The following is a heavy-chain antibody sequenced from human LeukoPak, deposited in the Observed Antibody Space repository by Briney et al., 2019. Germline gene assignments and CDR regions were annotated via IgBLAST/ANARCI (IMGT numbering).Heavy chain of an antibody. CDR3: ARDSPRTTVTTNWFDP. D-gene: IGHD4-17*01. Sequence: SVKVCCKASGGTFSSYAISWVRQAPGQGLEWMGGIIPIFGTANYAQKFQGRVTITADESTSTAYMELSSLRSEDTAVYYCARDSPRTTVTTNWFDPWGQGTLVTVSS. CDR1: GGTFSSYA. J-gene: IGHJ5*02. CDR2: IIPIFGTA. V-gene: IGHV1-69*01.